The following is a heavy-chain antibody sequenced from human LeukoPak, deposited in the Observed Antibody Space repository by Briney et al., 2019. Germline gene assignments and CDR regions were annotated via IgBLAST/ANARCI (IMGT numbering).Heavy chain of an antibody. V-gene: IGHV3-23*01. CDR2: ISGSGGTT. J-gene: IGHJ4*02. CDR3: AKDGGTDDVYYFDY. D-gene: IGHD1-1*01. Sequence: GGSLRLSCAASRFTLNTYAMSWVRQAPGKGLEWVSAISGSGGTTSYADSVKGRFTISRDNSKNTLYLQMNGLRAEDTAIYYCAKDGGTDDVYYFDYWGQGTRVTVSS. CDR1: RFTLNTYA.